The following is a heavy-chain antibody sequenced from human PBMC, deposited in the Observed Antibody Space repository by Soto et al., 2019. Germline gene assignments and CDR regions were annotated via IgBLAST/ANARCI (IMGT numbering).Heavy chain of an antibody. V-gene: IGHV4-59*01. CDR2: IYYSGST. Sequence: ASVTLCITCTVSGGSSSGYYLNWIRQPPGKGLEWIGYIYYSGSTNYNPSLKSRVTISVDTSKNQFSLKLSSVTAADTAVYYCAREDSSGYYSYWGQGTLVNVSS. CDR1: GGSSSGYY. CDR3: AREDSSGYYSY. D-gene: IGHD3-22*01. J-gene: IGHJ4*02.